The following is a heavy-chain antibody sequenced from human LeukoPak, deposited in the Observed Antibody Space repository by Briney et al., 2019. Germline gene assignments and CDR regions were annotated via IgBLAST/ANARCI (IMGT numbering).Heavy chain of an antibody. Sequence: KPGGSLRLSCAASGFTFSDYYMSWIRQAPGKGLEWVSYISSSGSTIYYADSVKGRFTISRDNAKNSLYLQMNSLRAEDTAVYYCARDLGDYYDSSGYALPCDYWGQGTLVTVSS. CDR2: ISSSGSTI. D-gene: IGHD3-22*01. CDR1: GFTFSDYY. J-gene: IGHJ4*02. CDR3: ARDLGDYYDSSGYALPCDY. V-gene: IGHV3-11*04.